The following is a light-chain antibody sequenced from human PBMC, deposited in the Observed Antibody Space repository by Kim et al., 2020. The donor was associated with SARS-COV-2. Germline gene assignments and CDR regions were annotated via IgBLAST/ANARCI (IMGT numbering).Light chain of an antibody. J-gene: IGKJ2*03. Sequence: SVSPGARAAPPCRASQSVSSIFACYQQKPGQPPRLLIYGASTRAPGIPARFSGSGSETDFTLTISSLQAEDVAVYYCQQYYSTPPRFGQGTKLEI. V-gene: IGKV3-15*01. CDR1: QSVSSI. CDR3: QQYYSTPPR. CDR2: GAS.